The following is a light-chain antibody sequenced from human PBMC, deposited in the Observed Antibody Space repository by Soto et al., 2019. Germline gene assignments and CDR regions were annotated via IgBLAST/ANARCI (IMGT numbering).Light chain of an antibody. Sequence: QSVLTQPPSVSGPPGQRATISCTGSSSNIGAGYDVHWYQQLPGTAPKLLTYGNSNRPSGVPDRFSGSKSGTSASLAITGLQAEDEADYYCQSYDSSLSGVFGTGSKVTVL. CDR1: SSNIGAGYD. J-gene: IGLJ1*01. CDR2: GNS. V-gene: IGLV1-40*01. CDR3: QSYDSSLSGV.